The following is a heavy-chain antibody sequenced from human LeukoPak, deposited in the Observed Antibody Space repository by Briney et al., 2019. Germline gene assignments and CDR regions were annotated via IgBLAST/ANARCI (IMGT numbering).Heavy chain of an antibody. Sequence: SETLSLTCTVSGGSISSYYWCWIRRPPGKGLEWIGCIYYSGSTYYNPSLKSRVTILVDTSKNQISLRLSSLSAADTAVYYCARSPREWELFFDYWGQGTLVTVSS. CDR2: IYYSGST. CDR1: GGSISSYY. CDR3: ARSPREWELFFDY. V-gene: IGHV4-59*08. J-gene: IGHJ4*02. D-gene: IGHD1-26*01.